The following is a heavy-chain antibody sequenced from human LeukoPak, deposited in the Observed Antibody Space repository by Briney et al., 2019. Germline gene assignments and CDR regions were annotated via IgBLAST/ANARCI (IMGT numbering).Heavy chain of an antibody. J-gene: IGHJ3*02. V-gene: IGHV3-53*01. CDR3: ATDSSSCCDDFDI. D-gene: IGHD6-13*01. Sequence: GGSLRPSCAASGFTVSSNYMSWVRQAPGKGLEWVSVIYSGGSTYYADSVKGRFTISRDNSKNTLYLQMNSLRAEDTAVYYCATDSSSCCDDFDIWGQGTMVTVSS. CDR1: GFTVSSNY. CDR2: IYSGGST.